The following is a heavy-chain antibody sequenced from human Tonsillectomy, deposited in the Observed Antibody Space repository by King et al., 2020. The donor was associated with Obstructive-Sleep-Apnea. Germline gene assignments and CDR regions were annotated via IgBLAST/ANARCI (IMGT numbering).Heavy chain of an antibody. CDR3: AALEVVVTEAY. J-gene: IGHJ4*02. CDR2: IRYDGGSE. Sequence: VQLVESGGGLVQPGRSLRLSCAASGFNFSTYGMHWVRQAPGKGLECVAFIRYDGGSEFYGDSVKGRFTISRDNSKDTLYLQMNSLRVEDTALYYCAALEVVVTEAYWGQGTLVTVSP. V-gene: IGHV3-30*02. CDR1: GFNFSTYG. D-gene: IGHD2-21*02.